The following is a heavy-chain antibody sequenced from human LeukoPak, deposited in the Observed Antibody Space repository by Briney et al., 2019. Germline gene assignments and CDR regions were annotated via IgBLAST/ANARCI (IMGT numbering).Heavy chain of an antibody. CDR3: ARSTMIVVGWGSYYYGMDV. CDR2: MNPNSGNT. CDR1: GYTFTSYD. J-gene: IGHJ6*02. Sequence: ASVKVSCKASGYTFTSYDINWVRQATGQGLEWMGWMNPNSGNTGYAQKFQGRVTITRNTSISTAYMELSSLRSEDTAVYYCARSTMIVVGWGSYYYGMDVWGQGTTVTVSS. V-gene: IGHV1-8*03. D-gene: IGHD3-22*01.